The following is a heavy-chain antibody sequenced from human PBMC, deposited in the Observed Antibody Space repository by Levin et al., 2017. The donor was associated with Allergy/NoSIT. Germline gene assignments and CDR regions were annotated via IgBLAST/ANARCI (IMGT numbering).Heavy chain of an antibody. V-gene: IGHV3-9*01. J-gene: IGHJ6*02. Sequence: LSLTCAASGFTFDDYAMLWVRQVPGKGLEWVSIISWNSGHIAYADSVKGRFTLSRDNATNSVHLQMNSLRGADTALYYCVKGFGATVPSGMDVWGPGTTVTVSS. CDR1: GFTFDDYA. CDR3: VKGFGATVPSGMDV. D-gene: IGHD1-26*01. CDR2: ISWNSGHI.